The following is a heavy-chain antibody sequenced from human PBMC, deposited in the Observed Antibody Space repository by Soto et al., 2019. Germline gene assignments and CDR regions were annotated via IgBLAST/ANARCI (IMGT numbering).Heavy chain of an antibody. D-gene: IGHD3-22*01. CDR1: GFTFRSYS. CDR3: ARDYYDSSGYYYVVEDPLYFDY. CDR2: ISSSSSYI. V-gene: IGHV3-21*01. Sequence: GESLKISCAASGFTFRSYSMNWVRQAPGKGLEWVSSISSSSSYIYYADSVKGRFTISRDNAKNSLYLQMNSLRAEDTAVYYCARDYYDSSGYYYVVEDPLYFDYWGQGTLVTVSS. J-gene: IGHJ4*02.